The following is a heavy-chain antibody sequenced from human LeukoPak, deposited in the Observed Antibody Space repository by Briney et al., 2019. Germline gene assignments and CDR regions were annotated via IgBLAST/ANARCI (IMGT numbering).Heavy chain of an antibody. V-gene: IGHV3-21*01. CDR2: ISSSSSYI. Sequence: GGSLRLSCAASGFTFSSYSMNWVRQAPGKGLEWVSSISSSSSYIYYADSVKGRFTISRDNAKNSLYLQMNSLRAEDTAVYYCAREYCSSTSCYVAFDIWGQGTMVTVSS. D-gene: IGHD2-2*01. J-gene: IGHJ3*02. CDR3: AREYCSSTSCYVAFDI. CDR1: GFTFSSYS.